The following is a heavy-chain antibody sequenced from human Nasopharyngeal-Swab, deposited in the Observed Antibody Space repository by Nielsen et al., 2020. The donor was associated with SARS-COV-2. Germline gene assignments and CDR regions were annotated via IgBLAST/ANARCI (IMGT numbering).Heavy chain of an antibody. Sequence: GESLKISCAASGFTVSSNYMHWVRQTPGEGLEWVSAFYSGGTTYYADSVKGRVTIPRDNSNNTVYLQMNSLRAEDTAVYYRARGSTDSSYYHYMDVWGKGTTVTVSS. J-gene: IGHJ6*03. CDR1: GFTVSSNY. D-gene: IGHD2-2*01. CDR2: FYSGGTT. CDR3: ARGSTDSSYYHYMDV. V-gene: IGHV3-66*01.